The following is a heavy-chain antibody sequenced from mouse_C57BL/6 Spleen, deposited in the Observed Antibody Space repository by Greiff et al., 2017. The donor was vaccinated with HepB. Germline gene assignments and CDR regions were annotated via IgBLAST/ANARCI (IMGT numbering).Heavy chain of an antibody. D-gene: IGHD2-4*01. CDR3: ASSYDYWFAY. J-gene: IGHJ3*01. CDR1: GYTFTSYW. V-gene: IGHV1-72*01. CDR2: IDPNSGGT. Sequence: VQLQQSGAELVKPGASVKLSCKASGYTFTSYWMHWVKQRPGRGLEWIGRIDPNSGGTKYSEKFKSKATLTVDKPSSTAYMQLSSLTSEESAVYYCASSYDYWFAYWGQGTLVTVSA.